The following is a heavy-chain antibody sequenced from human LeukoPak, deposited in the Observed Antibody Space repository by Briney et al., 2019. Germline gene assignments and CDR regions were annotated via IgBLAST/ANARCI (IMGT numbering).Heavy chain of an antibody. CDR2: ISSSSTI. V-gene: IGHV3-48*01. J-gene: IGHJ3*02. D-gene: IGHD6-6*01. CDR3: ARAKMGSSPSGAFDI. Sequence: PGGSLRLSCAASGFTFSSYSMNWVRQAPGKGLEWVSYISSSSTIYYADSVKGRFTISRDNAKNSLYLQMNSLRAEDTAVYYCARAKMGSSPSGAFDIWGQGTMVTVSS. CDR1: GFTFSSYS.